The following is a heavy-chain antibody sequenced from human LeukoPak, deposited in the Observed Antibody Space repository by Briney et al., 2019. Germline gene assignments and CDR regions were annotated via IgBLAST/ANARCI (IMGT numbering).Heavy chain of an antibody. V-gene: IGHV3-11*01. D-gene: IGHD7-27*01. J-gene: IGHJ4*02. CDR1: KFIFSDYY. Sequence: GGSLRLSCAASKFIFSDYYMSWIRQAPGKGLEWLSYISGGGETIYYADSVKGRFTISRDNAKNSLYLQMNSLRAEDTAVYYCARAWGSADYWGQGTQVTVSP. CDR2: ISGGGETI. CDR3: ARAWGSADY.